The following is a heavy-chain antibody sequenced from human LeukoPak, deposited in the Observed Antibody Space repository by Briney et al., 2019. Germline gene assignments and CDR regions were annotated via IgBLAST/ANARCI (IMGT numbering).Heavy chain of an antibody. V-gene: IGHV3-30*18. CDR1: GFTFSSYG. CDR3: AKDEAAGTWVY. D-gene: IGHD6-13*01. J-gene: IGHJ4*02. CDR2: ISYDGSNK. Sequence: GRSLRLSCAASGFTFSSYGMHWVRQAPGKGLEWVAVISYDGSNKYYADSVKGRFTISRDNSKNTLYLQMNSLRAGDTAVYYCAKDEAAGTWVYWGQGTLVTVSS.